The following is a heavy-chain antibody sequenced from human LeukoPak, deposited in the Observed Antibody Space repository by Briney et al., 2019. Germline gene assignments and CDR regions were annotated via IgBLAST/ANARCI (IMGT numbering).Heavy chain of an antibody. CDR2: IRSKTYGGTP. Sequence: PGGSLRLSCTGSGFTFGDFAVSWVRQAPGKGLQWVGFIRSKTYGGTPEYAASAKGRFTISRDDSKNIAYLQMNSLKTDDTAVYYCTSDSLPTFSGYYYCMDVWGKGTSVTIS. J-gene: IGHJ6*03. CDR1: GFTFGDFA. CDR3: TSDSLPTFSGYYYCMDV. V-gene: IGHV3-49*04.